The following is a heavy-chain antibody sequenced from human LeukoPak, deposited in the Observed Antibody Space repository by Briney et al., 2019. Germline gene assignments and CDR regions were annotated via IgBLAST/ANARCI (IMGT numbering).Heavy chain of an antibody. CDR2: ISGSGGST. Sequence: GGSLRLSCAASGFTFSSYAMSWVRQAPGKGLEWVSAISGSGGSTYYADSVKGRFTISRDNSKNTLYLQMNSLRAKDTAVYYCAKGGRTITMIVVSYFDYWGQGTLVTVSS. V-gene: IGHV3-23*01. CDR1: GFTFSSYA. J-gene: IGHJ4*02. D-gene: IGHD3-22*01. CDR3: AKGGRTITMIVVSYFDY.